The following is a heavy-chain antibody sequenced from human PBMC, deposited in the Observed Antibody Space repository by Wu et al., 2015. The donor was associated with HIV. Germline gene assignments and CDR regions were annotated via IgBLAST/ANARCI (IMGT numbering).Heavy chain of an antibody. D-gene: IGHD1-1*01. V-gene: IGHV1-46*03. CDR2: INPSGGSV. CDR3: ANRNXIGNMEAFDI. CDR1: GYTFTSYY. J-gene: IGHJ3*02. Sequence: QVHLVQSGAEVKKPGASVKVSCKASGYTFTSYYIHWVRQAPGQGLEWMGVINPSGGSVSYAQKFQGRVTMTRDTSTSTVYMELSSLRSEDTAVYFCANRNXIGNMEAFDIWGQGTMVIVSS.